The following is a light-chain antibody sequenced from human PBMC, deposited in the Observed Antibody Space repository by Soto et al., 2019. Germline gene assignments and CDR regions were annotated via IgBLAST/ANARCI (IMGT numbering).Light chain of an antibody. CDR3: QQYNGWLWP. J-gene: IGKJ1*01. CDR2: GAS. Sequence: MVVSQSPGTLSFSKGEGATLSFRASQSVSSKLAWYQQKPGQAPRLLIYGASTRATGIPARFSGSGSGTEFTLIISSLQSEDSAVYYCQQYNGWLWPFGQGTKVDI. CDR1: QSVSSK. V-gene: IGKV3-15*01.